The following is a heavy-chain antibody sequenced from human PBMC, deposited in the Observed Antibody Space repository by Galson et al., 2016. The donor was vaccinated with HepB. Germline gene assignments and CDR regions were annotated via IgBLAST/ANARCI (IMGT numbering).Heavy chain of an antibody. V-gene: IGHV3-30*14. CDR3: ARGEWNILIDH. CDR2: VSNDGNRK. Sequence: SLRLSCAGSGFTFSSYAMHWVRQTPGKGLEWVAVVSNDGNRKFYADSVKGRFTISRDNSKNTVFVEMNSLRPADTAVYYCARGEWNILIDHWGQGTLVTVSS. D-gene: IGHD1/OR15-1a*01. CDR1: GFTFSSYA. J-gene: IGHJ4*02.